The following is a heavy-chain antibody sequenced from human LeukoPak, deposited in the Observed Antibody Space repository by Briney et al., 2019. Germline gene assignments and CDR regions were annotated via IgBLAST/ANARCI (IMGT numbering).Heavy chain of an antibody. D-gene: IGHD2/OR15-2a*01. J-gene: IGHJ4*02. Sequence: SQTLSLTCAISGDSVSSNSAAWNWIRQSPSGGLEWLGRTYYRSKWYNDYAVSVKSRITFNPDRSENQVSLQMNSVTPEDTAVYYCARETTSLFDSWGQGTLVTVSS. CDR2: TYYRSKWYN. CDR3: ARETTSLFDS. CDR1: GDSVSSNSAA. V-gene: IGHV6-1*01.